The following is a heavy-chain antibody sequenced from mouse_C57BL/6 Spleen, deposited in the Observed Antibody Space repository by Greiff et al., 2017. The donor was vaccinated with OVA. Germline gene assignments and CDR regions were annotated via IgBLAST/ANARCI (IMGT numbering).Heavy chain of an antibody. D-gene: IGHD1-1*01. J-gene: IGHJ3*01. CDR2: IRNKANGYTT. CDR3: ARGTSSSFAY. CDR1: GFTFTDYY. V-gene: IGHV7-3*01. Sequence: EVNLVESGGGLVQPGGSLSLSCAASGFTFTDYYMSWVRQPPGKALEWLGFIRNKANGYTTEYSASVKGRFTISRDNSQSILYLQMNALRAEDSATYYCARGTSSSFAYWGQGTLVTVSA.